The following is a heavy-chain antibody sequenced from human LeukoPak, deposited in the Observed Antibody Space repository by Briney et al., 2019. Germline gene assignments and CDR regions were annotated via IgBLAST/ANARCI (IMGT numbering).Heavy chain of an antibody. CDR1: GFNFNNYA. V-gene: IGHV3-30-3*01. CDR3: VKGSYASFNYYHYMDV. Sequence: GGSLRLSCTVSGFNFNNYAMHWVRQAPGKGLEWLTIMSYDGTNKYYADSVKGRFTVSRDNAKNSLFLQMNSLRAEDTALYYCVKGSYASFNYYHYMDVWGKGTTVTVSS. CDR2: MSYDGTNK. J-gene: IGHJ6*03. D-gene: IGHD3-16*01.